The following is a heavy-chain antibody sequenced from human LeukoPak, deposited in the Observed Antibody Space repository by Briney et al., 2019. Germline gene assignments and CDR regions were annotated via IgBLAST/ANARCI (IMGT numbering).Heavy chain of an antibody. CDR1: GFTFSSYI. CDR2: ISYDGTDK. Sequence: GGSLRLSCAASGFTFSSYIIHWVRQAPGKGLEWVAVISYDGTDKYYADSVKGRFTISRDNSKNTLYLQMNSLRAEDTAVYYCARVGDFWSGYYNYYGMDVWGQGTTVTASS. J-gene: IGHJ6*02. CDR3: ARVGDFWSGYYNYYGMDV. V-gene: IGHV3-30*04. D-gene: IGHD3-3*01.